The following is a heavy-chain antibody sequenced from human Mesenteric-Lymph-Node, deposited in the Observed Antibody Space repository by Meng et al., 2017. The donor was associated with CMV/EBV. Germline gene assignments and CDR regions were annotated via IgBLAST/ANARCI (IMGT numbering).Heavy chain of an antibody. CDR3: ARDLTGDYFDY. CDR2: INPSGCST. Sequence: SCKASGDTFTSYYMHWVRQAPGQGLEWMGIINPSGCSTSYAQKFQGRVTMTRDTSTSTVYMELSSLRSEDTAVYYCARDLTGDYFDYWGQGTLVTVSS. CDR1: GDTFTSYY. J-gene: IGHJ4*02. V-gene: IGHV1-46*01. D-gene: IGHD3-9*01.